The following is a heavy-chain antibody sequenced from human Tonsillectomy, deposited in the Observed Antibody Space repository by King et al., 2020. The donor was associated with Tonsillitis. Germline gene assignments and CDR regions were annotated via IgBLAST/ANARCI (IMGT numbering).Heavy chain of an antibody. V-gene: IGHV4-30-2*01. CDR3: ARVGLLFGFDP. CDR2: ISHSGST. CDR1: GGSISSGGYS. Sequence: QLQESASRLVKPSQTLSLTCAVSGGSISSGGYSWSWIRQPPGKGLEYIGYISHSGSTNYTPSLKSRVTISADRSKNQFSLTLSSVTAAVTAVYYCARVGLLFGFDPWGQGTLVTVSS. D-gene: IGHD3/OR15-3a*01. J-gene: IGHJ5*02.